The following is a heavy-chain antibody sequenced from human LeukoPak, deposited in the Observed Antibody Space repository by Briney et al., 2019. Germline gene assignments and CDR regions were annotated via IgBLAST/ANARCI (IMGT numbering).Heavy chain of an antibody. CDR3: ALVPAAIAGSQTYYYYMDV. Sequence: GASVKVSCKASGGTFSSYAISWVRQAPGQGLEWMGGIIPIFGTANYAQKFQGRVTITTDESTSTAYMELSSLRSEDTAVYYCALVPAAIAGSQTYYYYMDVWGKGTTVTVSS. V-gene: IGHV1-69*05. J-gene: IGHJ6*03. CDR2: IIPIFGTA. CDR1: GGTFSSYA. D-gene: IGHD2-2*01.